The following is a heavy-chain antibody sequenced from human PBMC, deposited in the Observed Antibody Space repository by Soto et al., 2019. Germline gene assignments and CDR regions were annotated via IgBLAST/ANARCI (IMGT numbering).Heavy chain of an antibody. CDR1: RVAFSKFI. D-gene: IGHD6-19*01. CDR3: AKDRYSSPMGYYYGMDV. CDR2: IIPIFGTA. Sequence: SVKVSCKASRVAFSKFIVTWVRQAPGLGLEWVGGIIPIFGTANYAQKFQGRVTITADESTSTSYMEVNNLRSEDTAVYYCAKDRYSSPMGYYYGMDVWGQGTTVTVSS. J-gene: IGHJ6*02. V-gene: IGHV1-69*13.